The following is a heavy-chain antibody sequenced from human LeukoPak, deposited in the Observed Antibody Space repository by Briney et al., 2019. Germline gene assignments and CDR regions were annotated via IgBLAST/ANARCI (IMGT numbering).Heavy chain of an antibody. V-gene: IGHV4-30-4*01. D-gene: IGHD5-12*01. Sequence: SETLSLTCTVSGGSISSGDYYWSWIRQPPGKGLEWIGYIYYSGSTYYNPSLKSRVTISVDTSKNQFSLKLSSVTAADTAVYYCASGYSGYGPLNYFDYWGQGTLVTVSS. CDR3: ASGYSGYGPLNYFDY. J-gene: IGHJ4*02. CDR2: IYYSGST. CDR1: GGSISSGDYY.